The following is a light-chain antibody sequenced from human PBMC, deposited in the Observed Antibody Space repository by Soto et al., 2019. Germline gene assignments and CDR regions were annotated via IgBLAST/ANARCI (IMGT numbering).Light chain of an antibody. CDR1: QGIAPY. CDR2: ATS. CDR3: QKYNSAPLT. V-gene: IGKV1-27*01. Sequence: DDQMTQSPSSVSAFVGYRVTITCRASQGIAPYLAWFQQKPGKVPKLLIYATSTLQSGVPSRFSGSGSGTDVTLTINSLQPEDVGTYYCQKYNSAPLTFGGGTKVEIK. J-gene: IGKJ4*01.